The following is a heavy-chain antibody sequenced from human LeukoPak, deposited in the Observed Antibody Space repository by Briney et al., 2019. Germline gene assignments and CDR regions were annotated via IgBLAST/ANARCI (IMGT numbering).Heavy chain of an antibody. CDR1: GGSISSGSYY. J-gene: IGHJ4*02. CDR2: IYYSGST. CDR3: ARVHYYYDSSGYYLWGEDY. Sequence: PSQTLSLTCTVSGGSISSGSYYWSWIRQPPGKGLEWIGYIYYSGSTNYNPSLKSRVTISVDTSKNQFSLKLSSVTAADTAVYYCARVHYYYDSSGYYLWGEDYWGQGTLVTVSS. V-gene: IGHV4-61*01. D-gene: IGHD3-22*01.